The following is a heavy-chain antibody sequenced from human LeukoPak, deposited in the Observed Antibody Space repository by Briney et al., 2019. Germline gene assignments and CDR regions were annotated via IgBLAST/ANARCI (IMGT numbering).Heavy chain of an antibody. CDR2: IYYSGST. V-gene: IGHV4-39*02. D-gene: IGHD3-9*01. J-gene: IGHJ3*02. CDR1: GGSISSSSYY. Sequence: SETLSLTCTVSGGSISSSSYYWGWIRQPPGKGLEWIGSIYYSGSTYYNPSLKSRVTISVDTSKNQFSLKLSSVTAADTAVYYCARDTTLRYFDWLDLKYSDAFDIWGQGTMVTVSS. CDR3: ARDTTLRYFDWLDLKYSDAFDI.